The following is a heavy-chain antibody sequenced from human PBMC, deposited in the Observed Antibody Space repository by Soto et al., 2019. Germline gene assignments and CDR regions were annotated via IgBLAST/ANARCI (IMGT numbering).Heavy chain of an antibody. Sequence: VQLVESGGGVVQPGRSLRLSCAASGFTFXXXXXXXXXXXXXXXXXXVAVVSHDGRHTHYADSVKGRFTISRDSSKXXXXXXXXXXXXXXXXXXXXXXXXRXXXXTXDFNYWGQGALVTVSS. CDR3: XXXXRXXXXTXDFNY. D-gene: IGHD6-25*01. V-gene: IGHV3-30*03. CDR2: VSHDGRHT. J-gene: IGHJ4*02. CDR1: GFTFXXXX.